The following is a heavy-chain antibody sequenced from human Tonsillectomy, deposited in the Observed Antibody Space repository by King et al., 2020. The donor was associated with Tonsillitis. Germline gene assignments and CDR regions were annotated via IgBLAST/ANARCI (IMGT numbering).Heavy chain of an antibody. CDR3: ARTDYYGSGREGY. D-gene: IGHD3-10*01. CDR2: INSDGSST. J-gene: IGHJ4*02. Sequence: VQLVESGGGLVQPGGSLRLSCAASGFTFSSHWMHWVRQAPGKGLVWVSRINSDGSSTSYADSVKGRFTISRDNAKNTLYLQMNSLRAEDTAVYYCARTDYYGSGREGYWGQGTLVTVSS. V-gene: IGHV3-74*01. CDR1: GFTFSSHW.